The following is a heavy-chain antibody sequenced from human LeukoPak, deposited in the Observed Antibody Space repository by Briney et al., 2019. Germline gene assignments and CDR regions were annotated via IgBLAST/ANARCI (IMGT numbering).Heavy chain of an antibody. CDR1: GFTFSDYY. CDR2: ISSSGSTI. Sequence: PGGSLRLSCAASGFTFSDYYMSWIRQAPAKGLEWVSYISSSGSTIYYADSVKGRFTISRDNAKNSLYLQMNSLRAEDTAVYYCARAKSSSWYSPDYWGQGTLVTVSS. D-gene: IGHD6-13*01. J-gene: IGHJ4*02. CDR3: ARAKSSSWYSPDY. V-gene: IGHV3-11*04.